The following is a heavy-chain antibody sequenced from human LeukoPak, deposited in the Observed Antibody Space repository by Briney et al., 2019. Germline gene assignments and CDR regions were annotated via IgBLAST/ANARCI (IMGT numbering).Heavy chain of an antibody. V-gene: IGHV3-48*03. D-gene: IGHD1-1*01. J-gene: IGHJ5*02. CDR3: ARAVETGIDYFDP. CDR2: ISSSGTTI. CDR1: GFTFSSYE. Sequence: GGSLRLSCAASGFTFSSYEMNWVRQAPGKGLEWVSYISSSGTTIYYADFVKGRFTISRDNAKNSLYLQMNSLRAEDTAVYYCARAVETGIDYFDPWGQGTLVTVSS.